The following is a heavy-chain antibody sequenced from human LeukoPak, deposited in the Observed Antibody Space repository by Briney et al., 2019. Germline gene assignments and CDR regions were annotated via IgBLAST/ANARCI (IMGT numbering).Heavy chain of an antibody. V-gene: IGHV3-23*01. D-gene: IGHD2-8*01. CDR3: AKDHGTNVYDPFDY. CDR1: GFNFRNHD. CDR2: ISNGGAGT. J-gene: IGHJ4*02. Sequence: GGSLRLSCAASGFNFRNHDMSWVRQAPGKGLEWVSVISNGGAGTYYADSVKGRFTISRDNSKSTLYLQMSSLRAEDTAVYYCAKDHGTNVYDPFDYWGQGTLVTVSS.